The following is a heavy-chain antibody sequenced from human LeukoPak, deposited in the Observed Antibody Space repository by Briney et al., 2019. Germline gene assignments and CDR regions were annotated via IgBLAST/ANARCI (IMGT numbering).Heavy chain of an antibody. J-gene: IGHJ6*02. D-gene: IGHD3-3*01. V-gene: IGHV3-21*01. CDR1: GFTFSSYS. Sequence: PGGSLRLSCAASGFTFSSYSTNWVRQAPGKGLEWVSSISSSSSYIYYADSVKGRFTISRDNAKNSLYLQMNSLRAEDTAVYYCARDHDFWSGYYGRQPYYYGMDVWGQGTTVTVSS. CDR3: ARDHDFWSGYYGRQPYYYGMDV. CDR2: ISSSSSYI.